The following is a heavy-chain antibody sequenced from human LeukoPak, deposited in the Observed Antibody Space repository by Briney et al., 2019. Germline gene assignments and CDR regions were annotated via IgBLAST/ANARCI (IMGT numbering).Heavy chain of an antibody. CDR2: INPSFGST. CDR1: GYTFTDYY. J-gene: IGHJ4*02. D-gene: IGHD4-23*01. Sequence: ASVKVSCKASGYTFTDYYIHWVRQAPGQGLEWVGIINPSFGSTTYAQSFQGRVAMTRDTSTGTVYMELSSLRSEDTAVYYCARELRSVETPRYNYFDYWGQGTLVTVSS. V-gene: IGHV1-46*01. CDR3: ARELRSVETPRYNYFDY.